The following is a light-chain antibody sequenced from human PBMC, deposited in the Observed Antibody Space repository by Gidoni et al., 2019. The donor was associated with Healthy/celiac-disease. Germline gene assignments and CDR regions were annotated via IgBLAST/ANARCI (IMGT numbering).Light chain of an antibody. J-gene: IGKJ3*01. CDR2: DAS. Sequence: DLQMTQSPSSLSASVGDRVTITCQASQDISNYLNWYQQKPGKAPKLLIYDASNLETGVPSRFSGSGSGTDFTFTISSLQPGDIATYYCQQYDNLPGFTFXPXTKVXIK. V-gene: IGKV1-33*01. CDR3: QQYDNLPGFT. CDR1: QDISNY.